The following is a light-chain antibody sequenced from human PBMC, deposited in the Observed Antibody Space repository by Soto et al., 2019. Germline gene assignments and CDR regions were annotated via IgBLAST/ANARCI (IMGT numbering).Light chain of an antibody. J-gene: IGKJ1*01. CDR3: QQYGTSPTWT. CDR2: GAS. V-gene: IGKV3-20*01. Sequence: EIVLTQSPGTLSLSPGERATLSCRASQSVRSTHLAWYQQKPGQAPRLLISGASSRATGVSDRFSGSGSGTDFTLIITRLEPEDAAVYFCQQYGTSPTWTFGQGTKVEIK. CDR1: QSVRSTH.